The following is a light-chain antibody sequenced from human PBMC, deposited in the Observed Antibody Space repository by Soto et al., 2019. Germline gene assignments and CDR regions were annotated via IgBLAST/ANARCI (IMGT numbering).Light chain of an antibody. CDR3: QQYDRFPYS. Sequence: DIQMTQSPSTLSASVGDRVTITCRASQGISSWLAWYQQKPGKAPKLIIHEASSLETGVPSRFSGTGLGTEFSLTISDLQPDDFATYYCQQYDRFPYSFGPGTKVEIK. CDR2: EAS. CDR1: QGISSW. J-gene: IGKJ2*03. V-gene: IGKV1-5*03.